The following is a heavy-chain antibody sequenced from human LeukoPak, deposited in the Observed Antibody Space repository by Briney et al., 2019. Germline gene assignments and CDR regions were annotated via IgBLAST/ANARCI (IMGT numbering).Heavy chain of an antibody. V-gene: IGHV3-74*01. D-gene: IGHD3-22*01. J-gene: IGHJ4*02. CDR1: GFTFSTYW. CDR2: ISSDGNST. Sequence: GGSLRLSCAASGFTFSTYWMHWVRQAPGKGLVWVSRISSDGNSTSYADSVKGRFTISRDNAKNTLYLQMNSLRAEDTAVYYCCVHYYDTSGHFARWGQGTLVTVSS. CDR3: CVHYYDTSGHFAR.